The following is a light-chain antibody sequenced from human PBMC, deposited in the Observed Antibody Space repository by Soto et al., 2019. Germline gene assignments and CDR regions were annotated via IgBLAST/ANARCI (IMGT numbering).Light chain of an antibody. Sequence: DIQMTQSPSSLSASVGDRVTITCRASQSISSYLDWYQQKPGKAPKLLIYAATSLQSGVPSRFSGSRSGTDFTVTISSLQPEDFKTYYYQQSYSTPLTFGPGTKVDIK. CDR1: QSISSY. J-gene: IGKJ3*01. V-gene: IGKV1-39*01. CDR2: AAT. CDR3: QQSYSTPLT.